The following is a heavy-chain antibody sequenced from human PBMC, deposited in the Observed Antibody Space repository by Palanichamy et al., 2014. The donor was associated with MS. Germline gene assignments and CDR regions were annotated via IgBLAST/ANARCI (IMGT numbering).Heavy chain of an antibody. D-gene: IGHD4-11*01. CDR3: TRHLDSNSPYYYYGMDV. J-gene: IGHJ6*02. Sequence: EVQLVESGGGLVQPGGSLKLSCAASGFTFSGSAMHWVRQASGKGLEWVGRIRSKANSYATAYAASVKGRFTISRDDSKNTAYLQMNSLKTEDTAVYYCTRHLDSNSPYYYYGMDVWGQGTTVTVSS. CDR2: IRSKANSYAT. V-gene: IGHV3-73*02. CDR1: GFTFSGSA.